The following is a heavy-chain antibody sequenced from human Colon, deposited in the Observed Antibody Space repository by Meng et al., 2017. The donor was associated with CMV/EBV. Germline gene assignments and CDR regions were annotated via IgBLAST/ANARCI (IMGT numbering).Heavy chain of an antibody. CDR2: VSHGGNT. Sequence: SETLSLTCSVSGYSISSGYFWGWLRQTPGQGLEGIGSVSHGGNTFYNQSLKCRVTLSVDMFKNQFYLSLSLVTAADTAVYYCARAGEENVVVPPAIRRGLYAFDIWGQGKVVTVSS. J-gene: IGHJ3*02. CDR3: ARAGEENVVVPPAIRRGLYAFDI. D-gene: IGHD2-21*01. V-gene: IGHV4-38-2*02. CDR1: GYSISSGYF.